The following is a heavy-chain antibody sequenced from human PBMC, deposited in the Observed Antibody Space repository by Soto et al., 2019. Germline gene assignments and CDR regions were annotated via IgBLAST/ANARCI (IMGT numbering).Heavy chain of an antibody. CDR3: ARHIPSSGYRY. D-gene: IGHD3-22*01. Sequence: SETLSLTCTVSGGSIISSSYYWGWIRQPPGKGLEWIGSIYYSGSTYYNPSLKSRVTISVDTSKNQFSLKLSSVTAADTAVYYCARHIPSSGYRYWGQGTLVTVSS. J-gene: IGHJ4*02. CDR1: GGSIISSSYY. V-gene: IGHV4-39*01. CDR2: IYYSGST.